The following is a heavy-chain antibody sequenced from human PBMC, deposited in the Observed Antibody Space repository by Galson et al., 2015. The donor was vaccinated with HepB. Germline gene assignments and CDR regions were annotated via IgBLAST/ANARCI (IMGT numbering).Heavy chain of an antibody. V-gene: IGHV3-21*01. D-gene: IGHD3-22*01. Sequence: ALRLACAASGFSFSSYNMNWVRQAPGNGLERASSISRRSTYIYYADSAKGRFTIFRDNAKNSLFLQMNSLRAEDTAVYYCARAYSSAYGYWGQGTLVTVSS. CDR3: ARAYSSAYGY. CDR1: GFSFSSYN. J-gene: IGHJ4*02. CDR2: ISRRSTYI.